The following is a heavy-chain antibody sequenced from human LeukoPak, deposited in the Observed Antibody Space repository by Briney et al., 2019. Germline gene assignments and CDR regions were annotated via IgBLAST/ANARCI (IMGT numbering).Heavy chain of an antibody. CDR2: INPNSGDT. CDR1: GYTFTGYY. Sequence: ASVKVSCKASGYTFTGYYMHLVRQAPGQGLEWMGWINPNSGDTKYAQKFQGRVTMTRDTSISTAYMELSRLRSDDTAVYYCATQRGSYLWGTDFDYWGQGTLVTVSS. J-gene: IGHJ4*02. CDR3: ATQRGSYLWGTDFDY. V-gene: IGHV1-2*02. D-gene: IGHD3-16*01.